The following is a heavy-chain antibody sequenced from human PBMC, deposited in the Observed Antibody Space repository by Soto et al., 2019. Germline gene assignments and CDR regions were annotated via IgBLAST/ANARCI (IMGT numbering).Heavy chain of an antibody. V-gene: IGHV3-48*03. CDR2: ISSSGSTI. D-gene: IGHD3-3*01. Sequence: GSLRLSCAASGFTFSSYEMNWVRQAPGKGLEWVSYISSSGSTIYYADSEKGQFTISRHNAKNSLYLQMNRLSAEDTAVYYCARVKWSGSPDYWGQGTLVTVAS. J-gene: IGHJ4*02. CDR3: ARVKWSGSPDY. CDR1: GFTFSSYE.